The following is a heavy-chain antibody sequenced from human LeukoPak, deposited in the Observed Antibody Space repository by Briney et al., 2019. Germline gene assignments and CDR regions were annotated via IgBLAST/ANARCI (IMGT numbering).Heavy chain of an antibody. Sequence: GGSLRLSCSASGFTFTPYAMSWVRQAPGKGLEWVSSISGSGGSTYFADSVKGRFTISRDNSKNTLYLQMNSLRAEDTAVYYCARGTRAVPAATYYYSYYMDVWGKGTTVTVSS. CDR1: GFTFTPYA. CDR3: ARGTRAVPAATYYYSYYMDV. V-gene: IGHV3-23*01. J-gene: IGHJ6*03. CDR2: ISGSGGST. D-gene: IGHD2-2*01.